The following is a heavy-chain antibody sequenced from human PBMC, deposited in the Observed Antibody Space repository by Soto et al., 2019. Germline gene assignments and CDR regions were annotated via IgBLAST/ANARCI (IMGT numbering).Heavy chain of an antibody. CDR3: AKVPDRYCSSTSCYPFDY. Sequence: GSLRLSCAASGFTFSSYAMSWVRQAPGKGLEWVSAISGSGGSTYYADSVKGRFTISRDNSKNTLYLQMNSLRAEDTAVYYCAKVPDRYCSSTSCYPFDYWGQGTLVTVSS. J-gene: IGHJ4*02. D-gene: IGHD2-2*01. V-gene: IGHV3-23*01. CDR2: ISGSGGST. CDR1: GFTFSSYA.